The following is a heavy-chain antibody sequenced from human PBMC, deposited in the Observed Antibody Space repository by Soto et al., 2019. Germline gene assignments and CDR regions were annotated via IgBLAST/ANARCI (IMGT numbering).Heavy chain of an antibody. CDR3: ARDRDYYGMDV. Sequence: GGSLRLSCVASGFTFSDFHMHWVRQASGKGLEWIAYITDTSKTIYYADSVKGRFTISRDNSKNTLYLQMNSLRAEDTAVYYCARDRDYYGMDVWGQGTTVTVSS. CDR1: GFTFSDFH. J-gene: IGHJ6*02. CDR2: ITDTSKTI. V-gene: IGHV3-48*01.